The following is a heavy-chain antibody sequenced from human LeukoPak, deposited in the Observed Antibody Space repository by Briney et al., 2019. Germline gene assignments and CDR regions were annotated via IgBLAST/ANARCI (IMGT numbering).Heavy chain of an antibody. D-gene: IGHD3-3*01. CDR1: GGSFSGYY. CDR2: INHSGST. CDR3: ARERSGSEIFARSFDI. V-gene: IGHV4-34*01. Sequence: ETLSLTCAVYGGSFSGYYWSWIRQPPGKGLEWIGEINHSGSTNYNPSLKSRVTISVDTSKNQFSLKLSSVTAADTAVYYCARERSGSEIFARSFDIWGQGTMVTVSS. J-gene: IGHJ3*02.